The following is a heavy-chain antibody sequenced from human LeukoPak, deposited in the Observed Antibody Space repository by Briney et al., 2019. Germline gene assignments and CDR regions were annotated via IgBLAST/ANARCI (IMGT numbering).Heavy chain of an antibody. CDR2: INPNSGNT. D-gene: IGHD5-12*01. V-gene: IGHV1-8*03. J-gene: IGHJ3*02. CDR1: GYTFTGYY. Sequence: ASVKVSCKASGYTFTGYYMHWVRQAPGQGLEWMGWINPNSGNTGYAQKFQGRVTITRNTSISTAYTELSSLRSEDTAVYYCARKKGLRLGLDAFDIWGKGTMVTVSS. CDR3: ARKKGLRLGLDAFDI.